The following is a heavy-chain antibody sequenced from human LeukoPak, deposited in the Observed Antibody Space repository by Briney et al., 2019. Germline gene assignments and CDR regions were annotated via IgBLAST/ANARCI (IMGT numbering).Heavy chain of an antibody. V-gene: IGHV3-30*02. D-gene: IGHD1-14*01. CDR2: IRYDGSNK. Sequence: GGSLRLSCAASGFTFSSYGMHWVRQAPGKGLEWVAFIRYDGSNKYYADSVKGRFTISRDNSKNTLFLQMNSLRAEDTAVYYCAKPAKTDYADYWGQGTLVTVSS. J-gene: IGHJ4*02. CDR1: GFTFSSYG. CDR3: AKPAKTDYADY.